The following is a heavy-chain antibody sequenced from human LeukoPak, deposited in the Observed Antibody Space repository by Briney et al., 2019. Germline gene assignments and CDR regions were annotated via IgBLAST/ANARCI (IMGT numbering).Heavy chain of an antibody. Sequence: ASVKVSCKASGYTFTGYYMHWVRQAPGQGLEWMGWINPNSGGTNYAQKFQGRVTMTRDTSISTAYMELSRLRSDDTAVYYCARDSAGTQDGAFDIWGQGTMVTVSS. CDR1: GYTFTGYY. CDR2: INPNSGGT. J-gene: IGHJ3*02. D-gene: IGHD1-1*01. V-gene: IGHV1-2*02. CDR3: ARDSAGTQDGAFDI.